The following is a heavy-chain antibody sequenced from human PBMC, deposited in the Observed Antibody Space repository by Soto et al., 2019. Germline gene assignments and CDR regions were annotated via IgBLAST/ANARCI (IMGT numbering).Heavy chain of an antibody. V-gene: IGHV5-10-1*01. CDR3: ARIGIAAAVAYYGMDV. J-gene: IGHJ6*02. CDR2: IDPSDSYT. CDR1: GYSFTSYW. D-gene: IGHD6-13*01. Sequence: GESLKISCKGSGYSFTSYWISWVRQMPGKGLEWMGRIDPSDSYTNYSPSFQGHVTISADKSISTAYLQWSSLKASDTAMYYCARIGIAAAVAYYGMDVWGQGTTVTVS.